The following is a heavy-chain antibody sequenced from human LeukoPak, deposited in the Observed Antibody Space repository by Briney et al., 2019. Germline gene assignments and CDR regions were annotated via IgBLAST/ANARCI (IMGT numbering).Heavy chain of an antibody. CDR1: GGSISSYY. D-gene: IGHD2-2*01. Sequence: SETLSLTCTVSGGSISSYYWSWLRQPPGKGLEWIGYIYYSGSTNYNPSLKTRVTISVSTSRNQFSLKLSSVTAADTAVYYCARVLVVVPAAMREYYYYMDVWGKGTTVTVSS. CDR3: ARVLVVVPAAMREYYYYMDV. CDR2: IYYSGST. J-gene: IGHJ6*03. V-gene: IGHV4-59*01.